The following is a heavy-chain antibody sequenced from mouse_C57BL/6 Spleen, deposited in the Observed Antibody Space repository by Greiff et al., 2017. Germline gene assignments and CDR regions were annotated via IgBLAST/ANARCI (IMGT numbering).Heavy chain of an antibody. V-gene: IGHV5-16*01. D-gene: IGHD2-2*01. CDR3: ARGPIYYGYDGFAY. CDR2: INYDGSST. CDR1: GFTFSDYY. Sequence: DVMLVESEGGLVQPGSSMKLSCTASGFTFSDYYMAWVRQVPEKGLEWVANINYDGSSTYYLDSLKSRFIISRDNAKNILYLQMSSLKSEDTATYYCARGPIYYGYDGFAYWGQGTLVTVSA. J-gene: IGHJ3*01.